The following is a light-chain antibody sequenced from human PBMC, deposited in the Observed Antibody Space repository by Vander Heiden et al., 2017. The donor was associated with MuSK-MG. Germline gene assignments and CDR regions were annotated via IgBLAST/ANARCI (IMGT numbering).Light chain of an antibody. J-gene: IGKJ4*01. CDR3: QQYKSYPLT. V-gene: IGKV1D-16*01. CDR1: QDISSW. Sequence: DIRMTQSQSSVSASVGDRVTITCRASQDISSWLAWYRQRPDRAPELLISTTSSVESGVPSRFRGSGSGTDFTLTITGLQPEDFATYYCQQYKSYPLTFGGGTRVEI. CDR2: TTS.